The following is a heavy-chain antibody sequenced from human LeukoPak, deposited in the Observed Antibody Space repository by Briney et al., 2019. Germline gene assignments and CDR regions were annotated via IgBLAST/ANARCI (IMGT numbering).Heavy chain of an antibody. CDR2: IYYSGST. Sequence: SETLSLTCTVSGGSISSSSYYWGWIRQPPGKGLEWIGSIYYSGSTYYNPSLKSRVTISVDTSKNQFSLKLSSVTAADTAVYYCARVLDGYNFVGFDYWGQGTLVTVSS. CDR1: GGSISSSSYY. D-gene: IGHD5-24*01. CDR3: ARVLDGYNFVGFDY. V-gene: IGHV4-39*07. J-gene: IGHJ4*02.